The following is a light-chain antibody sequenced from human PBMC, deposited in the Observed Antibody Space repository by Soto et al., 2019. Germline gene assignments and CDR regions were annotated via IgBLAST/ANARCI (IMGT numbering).Light chain of an antibody. V-gene: IGLV1-40*01. J-gene: IGLJ1*01. Sequence: QSVLTQPPSVSGAPGQRVIISCTGSSSNIGAGHAVHWYQQLPGTAPRLMIYDINNRPSGVSNRFSGSKSGNTASLTISGLQAEDEADYYCVSYTASASYVFGTGTKVTVL. CDR2: DIN. CDR3: VSYTASASYV. CDR1: SSNIGAGHA.